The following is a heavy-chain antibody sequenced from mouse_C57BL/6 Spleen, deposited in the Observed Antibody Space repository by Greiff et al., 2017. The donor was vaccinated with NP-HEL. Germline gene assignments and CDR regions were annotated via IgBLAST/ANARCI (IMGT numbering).Heavy chain of an antibody. D-gene: IGHD2-3*01. CDR2: INPNNGGT. Sequence: EVQLQQSGPELVKPGASVKISCKASGYTFTDYYMNWVKQSHGKSLEWIGDINPNNGGTSYNQKFKGKATLTVDKSSSTAYMELRSLTSEDSAVYYCARSGDGYYVESAMDYWGQGTSVTVSS. J-gene: IGHJ4*01. CDR1: GYTFTDYY. CDR3: ARSGDGYYVESAMDY. V-gene: IGHV1-26*01.